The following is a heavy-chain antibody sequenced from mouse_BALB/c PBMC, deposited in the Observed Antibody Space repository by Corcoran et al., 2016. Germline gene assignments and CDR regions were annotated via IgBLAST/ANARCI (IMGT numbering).Heavy chain of an antibody. CDR3: ARDDGYAY. Sequence: DVQLKESGPVLVKPSQSLTLTCSVTGYSITSGHYWIWIRQFQGNKLAWMGYISYDGSNNYNPSLKNLISITRDTSKNQFFLKLNSVTTDDTATYYCARDDGYAYWGQGTLVTVSA. CDR1: GYSITSGHY. J-gene: IGHJ3*01. D-gene: IGHD2-3*01. CDR2: ISYDGSN. V-gene: IGHV3-6*02.